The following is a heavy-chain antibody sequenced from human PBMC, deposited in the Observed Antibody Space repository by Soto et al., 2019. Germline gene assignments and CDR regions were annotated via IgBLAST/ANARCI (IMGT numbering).Heavy chain of an antibody. J-gene: IGHJ6*02. CDR2: INGDYGNT. Sequence: QAQLVQSGAEVKKPGASVKVSCKASGYTFYSHSISWVRQAPGQGLEWMGRINGDYGNTQYAQKFRGRVTMTTDTSTTTVYMDLPNLRSDDTAVYYCARCIQGDYYYGMDVWGQGTTVTVSS. CDR3: ARCIQGDYYYGMDV. CDR1: GYTFYSHS. D-gene: IGHD5-18*01. V-gene: IGHV1-18*01.